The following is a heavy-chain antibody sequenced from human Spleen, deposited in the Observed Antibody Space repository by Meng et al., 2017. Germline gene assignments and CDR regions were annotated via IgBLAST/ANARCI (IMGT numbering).Heavy chain of an antibody. Sequence: SVKVSCKALGGIFSNYVIGWVRQAPGQGLEWMGGINAVFGTTNYAQKFQDRVTITLDESTSTVYMELTRLTSEDTAVYFCARKAGNCISTTCYSLDYWGQGTLVTVSS. CDR1: GGIFSNYV. J-gene: IGHJ4*02. CDR2: INAVFGTT. D-gene: IGHD2-2*01. CDR3: ARKAGNCISTTCYSLDY. V-gene: IGHV1-69*13.